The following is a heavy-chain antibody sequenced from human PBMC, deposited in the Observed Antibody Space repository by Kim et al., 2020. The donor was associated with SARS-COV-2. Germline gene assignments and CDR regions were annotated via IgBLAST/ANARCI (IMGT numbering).Heavy chain of an antibody. J-gene: IGHJ5*02. CDR3: ARGIGRNNWFDP. V-gene: IGHV6-1*01. D-gene: IGHD1-26*01. Sequence: DYAVSVKSRITINPDTSKNQFSLQLNSVTPEDTAVYYCARGIGRNNWFDPWGQGTLVTVSS.